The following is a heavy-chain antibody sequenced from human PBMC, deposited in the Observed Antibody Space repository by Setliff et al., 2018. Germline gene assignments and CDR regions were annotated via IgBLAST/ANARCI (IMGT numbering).Heavy chain of an antibody. CDR1: GFTFSSYS. Sequence: GSLRLSCAASGFTFSSYSMNWVRQAPGKGLEWVSYISSSSSTIYYADSVKGRFTISRDNAKNSLYLQMNSLRAEDTAVYYCAKWAHSSSWYTLGYWGQGTLVTVSS. J-gene: IGHJ4*02. CDR3: AKWAHSSSWYTLGY. CDR2: ISSSSSTI. D-gene: IGHD6-13*01. V-gene: IGHV3-48*04.